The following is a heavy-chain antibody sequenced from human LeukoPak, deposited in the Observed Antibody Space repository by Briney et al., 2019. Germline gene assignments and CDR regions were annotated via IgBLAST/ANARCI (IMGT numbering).Heavy chain of an antibody. CDR2: ISGSGGST. V-gene: IGHV3-23*01. J-gene: IGHJ4*02. Sequence: GGSLRLSCAASGFTFSSSAMSWVRQALGKGLEWVSAISGSGGSTYYADSVRGRFTISRDNSKNTLFVQMNSLRLEDTAVYYCAKDLIRFDDWGQGTLVTVSS. D-gene: IGHD2-21*01. CDR1: GFTFSSSA. CDR3: AKDLIRFDD.